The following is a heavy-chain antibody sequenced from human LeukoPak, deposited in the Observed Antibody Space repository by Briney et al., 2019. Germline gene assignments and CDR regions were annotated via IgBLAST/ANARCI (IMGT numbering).Heavy chain of an antibody. CDR1: GGSIRIYY. CDR2: IYYSGST. J-gene: IGHJ4*02. Sequence: SETLSLTCTVSGGSIRIYYWIWIRQPPGKGLEWIGYIYYSGSTNYNPSLKSRVTISVDTSKNQFSLKLSSVTAADTAVYYCARGPLRTDDYWGQGTLVTVSS. D-gene: IGHD2-8*02. CDR3: ARGPLRTDDY. V-gene: IGHV4-59*01.